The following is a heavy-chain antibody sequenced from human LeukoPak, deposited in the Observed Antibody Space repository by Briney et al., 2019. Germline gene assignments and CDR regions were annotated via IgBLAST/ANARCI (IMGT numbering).Heavy chain of an antibody. V-gene: IGHV3-7*01. CDR1: GFTFSSYW. CDR3: ARYRYSWNLIPYYFDY. CDR2: IKQDGSEK. Sequence: GGSLRLSCAASGFTFSSYWMSWARQAPGKGLEWVANIKQDGSEKYYVDSVKGRFTISRDNAKNSLYLQMNSLRAEDTAVYYCARYRYSWNLIPYYFDYWGQGTLVTVSS. D-gene: IGHD1-7*01. J-gene: IGHJ4*02.